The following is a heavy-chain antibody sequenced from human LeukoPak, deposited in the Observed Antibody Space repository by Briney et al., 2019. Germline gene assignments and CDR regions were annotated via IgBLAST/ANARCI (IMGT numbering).Heavy chain of an antibody. Sequence: GGSLRLSCAASGFTFSSYAMSWVRQAPGKGLEWVSGISGSGDNTYYADSVKGRFTISRDNSKNTLYVQVNSLGTEDTAAYYCAKGSYYDSSGYYYGFNYWGQGTLVTVSS. CDR1: GFTFSSYA. J-gene: IGHJ4*02. V-gene: IGHV3-23*01. D-gene: IGHD3-22*01. CDR3: AKGSYYDSSGYYYGFNY. CDR2: ISGSGDNT.